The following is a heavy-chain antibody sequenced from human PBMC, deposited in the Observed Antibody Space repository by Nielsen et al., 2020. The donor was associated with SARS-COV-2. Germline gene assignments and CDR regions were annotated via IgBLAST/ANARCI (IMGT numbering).Heavy chain of an antibody. CDR2: IYWDDDK. V-gene: IGHV2-5*02. D-gene: IGHD6-19*01. Sequence: SGPTLVKPTQTLTLTCTFSGFSLSTSGVGVGWIRQPPGKALEWLALIYWDDDKRYSPSLKSRLTITKDTSKNQVVLTMTNMDPVDTATYYCAHAPGQWLQLLIDYWGQGTLVTVSS. CDR1: GFSLSTSGVG. CDR3: AHAPGQWLQLLIDY. J-gene: IGHJ4*02.